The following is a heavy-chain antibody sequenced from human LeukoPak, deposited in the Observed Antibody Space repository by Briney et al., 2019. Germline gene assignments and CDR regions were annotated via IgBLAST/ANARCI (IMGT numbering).Heavy chain of an antibody. V-gene: IGHV4-4*09. CDR2: IQASGDS. CDR3: ARLVRNWNDYFDS. D-gene: IGHD1-1*01. J-gene: IGHJ4*02. Sequence: PSETLSLTCTLSGDSFSSFSWSWIRQPPGKGLEWIGYIQASGDSSFSPALKSRVTISLDTSKNEFYLNLNSVTAADTAVYFCARLVRNWNDYFDSWGQGTLVTVSS. CDR1: GDSFSSFS.